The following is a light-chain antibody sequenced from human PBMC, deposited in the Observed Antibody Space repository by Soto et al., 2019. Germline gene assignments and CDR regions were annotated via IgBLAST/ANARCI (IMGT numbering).Light chain of an antibody. CDR1: SSNIGTNT. J-gene: IGLJ1*01. CDR2: NNY. CDR3: ASWDDSLGGLYV. V-gene: IGLV1-44*01. Sequence: QSVLTQPPSASETPGQRVTISCSGSSSNIGTNTVSWYQHLPRTAPKLLIYNNYQRPSGVPDRFSGSKSGASASLAISGRQSADEADYYCASWDDSLGGLYVFGTGTKLTVL.